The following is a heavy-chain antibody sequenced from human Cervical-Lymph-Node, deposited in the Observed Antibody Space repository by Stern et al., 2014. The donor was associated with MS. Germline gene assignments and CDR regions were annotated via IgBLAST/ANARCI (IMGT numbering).Heavy chain of an antibody. D-gene: IGHD1-26*01. CDR3: AKEVLGALHY. CDR2: ISFDCSKK. V-gene: IGHV3-30*18. CDR1: GFTFSRYG. J-gene: IGHJ4*02. Sequence: VQLVESGGGVVQPGRSLRLSCAASGFTFSRYGMHWVRQAPGKGLEWVALISFDCSKKNYADSVKDRFTISRDKHKYTLYLQMNSLRAEDTAVYFCAKEVLGALHYWGQGTLVTVSS.